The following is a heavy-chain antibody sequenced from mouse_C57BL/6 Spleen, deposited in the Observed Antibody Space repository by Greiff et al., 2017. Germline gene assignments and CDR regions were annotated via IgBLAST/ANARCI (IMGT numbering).Heavy chain of an antibody. D-gene: IGHD2-3*01. Sequence: QVHVKQSGTELVKPGASVKLSCKASGYTFTSYWMHWVKQRPGQGLEWIGNINPSNGGTNYNEKFKSKATLTVDKSSSTAYMQLSSLTSEDSAVYYCARSWEDGYYPAWFAYWGQGTLVTVSA. J-gene: IGHJ3*01. CDR1: GYTFTSYW. CDR3: ARSWEDGYYPAWFAY. CDR2: INPSNGGT. V-gene: IGHV1-53*01.